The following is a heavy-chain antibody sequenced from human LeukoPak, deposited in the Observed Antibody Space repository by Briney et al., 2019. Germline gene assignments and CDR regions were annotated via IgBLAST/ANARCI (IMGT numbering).Heavy chain of an antibody. CDR2: IITIFGAA. V-gene: IGHV1-69*13. Sequence: SVKVSCKASGGTFSTYTFSWVRQAPGQGLEWIGRIITIFGAANYAQKFQGRVTISADESTGTVYMELRSLRSEDTAVYYFARAPDSCGQGTLVTVS. J-gene: IGHJ4*02. CDR3: ARAPDS. CDR1: GGTFSTYT.